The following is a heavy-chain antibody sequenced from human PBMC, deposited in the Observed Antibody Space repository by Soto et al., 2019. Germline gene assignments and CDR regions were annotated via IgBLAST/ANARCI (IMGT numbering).Heavy chain of an antibody. V-gene: IGHV4-30-2*01. CDR3: ARGPRKSYDGRWFDP. Sequence: PSETLSLTCAVSGGSISSGGYSWSWIRQPPGKGLEWIGYIYHSGSTYYNPSLKSRVTISVDRSKNQFSLKLSSVTAADTAVYYCARGPRKSYDGRWFDPWGQGTLVTVSS. CDR2: IYHSGST. J-gene: IGHJ5*02. CDR1: GGSISSGGYS. D-gene: IGHD3-16*01.